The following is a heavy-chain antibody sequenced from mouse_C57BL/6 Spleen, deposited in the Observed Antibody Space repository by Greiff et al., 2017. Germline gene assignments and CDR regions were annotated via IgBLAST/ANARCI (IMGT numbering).Heavy chain of an antibody. CDR2: ISDGGSYT. CDR3: ARDLYYYGSSYAFDY. CDR1: GFTFSSYA. D-gene: IGHD1-1*01. V-gene: IGHV5-4*01. Sequence: EVQRVESGGGLVKPGGSLKLSCAASGFTFSSYAMSWVRQTPEKRLEWVATISDGGSYTYYPDNVKGRFTISRDNAKNNLYLQMSHLKSEDTAMYYCARDLYYYGSSYAFDYWGQGTTLTVSS. J-gene: IGHJ2*01.